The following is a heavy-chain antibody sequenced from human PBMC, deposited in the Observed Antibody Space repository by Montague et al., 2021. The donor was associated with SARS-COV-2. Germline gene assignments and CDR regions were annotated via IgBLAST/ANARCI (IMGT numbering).Heavy chain of an antibody. Sequence: SETLSLTCTVTGGLISGSSYYWGWIRQSPGKGLEWIASVDYSGNTYYSPSLKSRLTISVDTSKNQFSLKLNSVTAADTALYYCARREYSNGWGDWGQGTMVTVSS. CDR2: VDYSGNT. CDR1: GGLISGSSYY. J-gene: IGHJ4*02. CDR3: ARREYSNGWGD. V-gene: IGHV4-39*01. D-gene: IGHD2/OR15-2a*01.